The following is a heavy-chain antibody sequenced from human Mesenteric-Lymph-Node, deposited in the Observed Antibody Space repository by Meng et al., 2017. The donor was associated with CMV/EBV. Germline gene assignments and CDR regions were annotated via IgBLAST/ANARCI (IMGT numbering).Heavy chain of an antibody. Sequence: GESLKISCAASGFTFGSYSMNWVRQAPGKGLEWVSSISSSSSYIYYADSVKGRFTISRDNAKNSLYLQMNSLRAEDTAVYYCARAKCSGGSCYWSFDYWGQGTLVTVSS. CDR2: ISSSSSYI. V-gene: IGHV3-21*01. CDR1: GFTFGSYS. CDR3: ARAKCSGGSCYWSFDY. D-gene: IGHD2-15*01. J-gene: IGHJ4*02.